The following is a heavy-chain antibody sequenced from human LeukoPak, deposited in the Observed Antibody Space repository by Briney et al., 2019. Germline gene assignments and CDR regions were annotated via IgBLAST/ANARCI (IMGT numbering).Heavy chain of an antibody. J-gene: IGHJ4*02. D-gene: IGHD3-16*02. Sequence: ASVKVSCKASGGTFSSYAISWVRQAPGQGLEWMGGIIPIFGTANYAQKFQGRVTMTEDTSTDTAYMELSSLRSEDTAVYYCATGRLGELSLDYWGQGTLVTVSS. CDR2: IIPIFGTA. V-gene: IGHV1-69*06. CDR1: GGTFSSYA. CDR3: ATGRLGELSLDY.